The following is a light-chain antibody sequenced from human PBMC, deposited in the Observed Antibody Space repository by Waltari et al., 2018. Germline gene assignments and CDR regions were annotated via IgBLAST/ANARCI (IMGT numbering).Light chain of an antibody. CDR3: QQYYDTPQT. CDR1: QSVLYRSSNRNY. J-gene: IGKJ1*01. V-gene: IGKV4-1*01. Sequence: DIVMTQSPDSLAVSLGERATINCQSSQSVLYRSSNRNYLAWYQQKSGQPPKLLIYWASTRESGVPDRFSGSGSGTDFTLTISSLQAEDVAVYYCQQYYDTPQTFGQGTKVEIK. CDR2: WAS.